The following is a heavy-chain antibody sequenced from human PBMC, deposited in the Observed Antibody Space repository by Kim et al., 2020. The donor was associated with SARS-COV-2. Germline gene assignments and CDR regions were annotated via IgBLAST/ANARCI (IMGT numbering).Heavy chain of an antibody. Sequence: GGSLRLSCAASGFPFSDAGIHWVRQAPGQGLEWVGQIRNKGSGGTTDYAAPVKGRFSISRDDSKNTLYLQMSGLKIEDTAVYYFATDWGSGTAYILAFD. CDR2: IRNKGSGGTT. CDR3: ATDWGSGTAYILAFD. D-gene: IGHD3-10*01. J-gene: IGHJ3*01. CDR1: GFPFSDAG. V-gene: IGHV3-15*01.